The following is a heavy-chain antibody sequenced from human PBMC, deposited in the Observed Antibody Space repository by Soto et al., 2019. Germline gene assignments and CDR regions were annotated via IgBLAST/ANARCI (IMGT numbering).Heavy chain of an antibody. CDR1: GFTFTSSA. V-gene: IGHV1-58*02. Sequence: SVKVSCKASGFTFTSSAMQWVRQARGQRLEWIGWIVVGSGNTNYAQKFQERVTITRDMSTSTAYMELSSLRSEDTAVYYCAADYYDSSGYFDYWGQGTLVTVSS. CDR3: AADYYDSSGYFDY. D-gene: IGHD3-22*01. CDR2: IVVGSGNT. J-gene: IGHJ4*02.